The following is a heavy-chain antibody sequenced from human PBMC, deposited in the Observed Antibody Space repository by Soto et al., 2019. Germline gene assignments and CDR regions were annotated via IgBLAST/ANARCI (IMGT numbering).Heavy chain of an antibody. D-gene: IGHD3-16*01. CDR2: INAGNGNT. J-gene: IGHJ5*02. CDR1: GCTFVSYS. CDR3: ARDAPPGVITFGGVRYWFDP. Sequence: ASVKGSCKASGCTFVSYSMHCVRQAPGQRLEWMGWINAGNGNTKYSQKFQGRVTITRDTSASTAYMELSSLRSEDTAVYYCARDAPPGVITFGGVRYWFDPWGQGTLVTVSS. V-gene: IGHV1-3*01.